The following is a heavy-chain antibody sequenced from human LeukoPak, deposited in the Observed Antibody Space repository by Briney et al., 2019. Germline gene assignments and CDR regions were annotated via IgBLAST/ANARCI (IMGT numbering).Heavy chain of an antibody. CDR2: IIPIFGTA. D-gene: IGHD3-22*01. J-gene: IGHJ3*02. CDR3: ARDYSSGYSRAHDAFDI. Sequence: SVKVSCKASGGTFSSYAISWVRQAPGQGPEWMGGIIPIFGTANYAQKFQGRVTITADESTSTAYMELSSLRSEDTAVYYCARDYSSGYSRAHDAFDIWGQGTMVTVSS. V-gene: IGHV1-69*01. CDR1: GGTFSSYA.